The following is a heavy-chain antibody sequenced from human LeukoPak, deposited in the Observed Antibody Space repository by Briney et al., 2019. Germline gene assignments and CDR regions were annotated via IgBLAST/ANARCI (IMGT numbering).Heavy chain of an antibody. J-gene: IGHJ4*02. CDR3: ARAPKYSSSSGRFDY. D-gene: IGHD6-6*01. CDR2: IYYSGST. Sequence: SETLSLTCTVSGGSISSSSYYWGWIRQPPGKGLEWIGSIYYSGSTYYNPSLKSRVTISVDTSKNQFSLKLSSVTAADTAVYYCARAPKYSSSSGRFDYWGQGTLVTVSS. V-gene: IGHV4-39*07. CDR1: GGSISSSSYY.